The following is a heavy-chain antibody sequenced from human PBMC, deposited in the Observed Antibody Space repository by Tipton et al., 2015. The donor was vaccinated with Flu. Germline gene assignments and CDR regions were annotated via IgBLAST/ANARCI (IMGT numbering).Heavy chain of an antibody. CDR3: ARYGIYYYYMDV. V-gene: IGHV3-21*01. CDR1: GFTFSSYS. CDR2: ISSSSSYI. J-gene: IGHJ6*03. Sequence: SLRLSCAASGFTFSSYSMNWVRQAPGKGLEWVSSISSSSSYIYYADSVKGRFTTSRDNAKNSLYLQMNSLRAEDTAVYYCARYGIYYYYMDVWGKGTTVTVSS. D-gene: IGHD4-17*01.